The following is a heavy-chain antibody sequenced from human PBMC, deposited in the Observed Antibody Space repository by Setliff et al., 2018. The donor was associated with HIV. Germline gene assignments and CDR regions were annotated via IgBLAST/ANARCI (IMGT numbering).Heavy chain of an antibody. D-gene: IGHD6-19*01. V-gene: IGHV3-21*01. CDR3: ARAAHSGWYYFDY. J-gene: IGHJ4*02. Sequence: PGGSLRLSCAASGFTFSTYRMNWVRQAPGKGLEWVSSISSSSSYIYYADSLKGRFTISRDNAKNSLYLQMNSLRAEDTAVYYCARAAHSGWYYFDYWGQGTLVTVSS. CDR2: ISSSSSYI. CDR1: GFTFSTYR.